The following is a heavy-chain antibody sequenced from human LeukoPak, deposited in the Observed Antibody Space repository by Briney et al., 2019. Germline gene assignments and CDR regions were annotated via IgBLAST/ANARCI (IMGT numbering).Heavy chain of an antibody. Sequence: PGGSLRLSCAASGFTFSSYGMHWVRPAPGKGLEWVAVIWYDGSNKYYADSVKGRFTISRDNSKNTLYLQMNSLRAEDTAVYYCARPYSSSWYNWFDPWGQVTLVTVSS. CDR3: ARPYSSSWYNWFDP. D-gene: IGHD6-13*01. CDR2: IWYDGSNK. V-gene: IGHV3-33*01. CDR1: GFTFSSYG. J-gene: IGHJ5*02.